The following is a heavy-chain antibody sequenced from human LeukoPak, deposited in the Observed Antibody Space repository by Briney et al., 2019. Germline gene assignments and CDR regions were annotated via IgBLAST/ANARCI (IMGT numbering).Heavy chain of an antibody. CDR2: IYYGGST. CDR1: GGSISSNSYY. CDR3: ARCDVVVVAATQGGDAFDI. J-gene: IGHJ3*02. V-gene: IGHV4-39*01. Sequence: PSETLSLTCTVSGGSISSNSYYWGWLRQPPGTGLKWIGSIYYGGSTYYNPSLKSRVTISVDTSKNQFSLKLSSVTAADTAVYYCARCDVVVVAATQGGDAFDIWGQGTMVTVSS. D-gene: IGHD2-15*01.